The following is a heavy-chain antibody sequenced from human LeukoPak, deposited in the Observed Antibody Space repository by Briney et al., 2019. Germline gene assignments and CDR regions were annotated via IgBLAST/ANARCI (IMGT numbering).Heavy chain of an antibody. CDR2: ITTSSSYM. J-gene: IGHJ4*02. Sequence: GGSLRLSCVASGFTFSDYNMNWVRQAPGKGLEWVSSITTSSSYMYYADSVKGRFTISRDNAKNSLYLHMNSLRAEDTAVYYCSRHGIGWYMKDYWGQGTLVTVSS. CDR3: SRHGIGWYMKDY. V-gene: IGHV3-21*01. D-gene: IGHD6-19*01. CDR1: GFTFSDYN.